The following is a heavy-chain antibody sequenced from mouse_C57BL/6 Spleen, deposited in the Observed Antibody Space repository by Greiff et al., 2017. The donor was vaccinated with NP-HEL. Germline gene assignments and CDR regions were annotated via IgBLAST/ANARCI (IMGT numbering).Heavy chain of an antibody. D-gene: IGHD2-4*01. CDR1: GFTFRDYG. CDR3: ANYDYAMDY. Sequence: EVQLVESGGGLVKPGGSLKLSCAASGFTFRDYGMHWVRQAPEKGLEWVAYISSGSSNIYYADTVKGRFTISRDNAKNTLFLQMTSLRAEDTAMYYWANYDYAMDYWGQGTSVTVSS. J-gene: IGHJ4*01. V-gene: IGHV5-17*01. CDR2: ISSGSSNI.